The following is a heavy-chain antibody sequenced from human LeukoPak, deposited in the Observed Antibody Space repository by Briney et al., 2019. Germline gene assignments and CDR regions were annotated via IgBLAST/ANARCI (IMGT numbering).Heavy chain of an antibody. CDR2: ISGSGDRA. V-gene: IGHV3-23*01. CDR3: AKDRTLGAGGVFDI. Sequence: GGSLRLSCAASGSTFSYYAMSWVRQPPGKGPEWVSVISGSGDRAYYADSVKGRFTISRDNSENTFSLRMNSLTAEDTAVYYCAKDRTLGAGGVFDIWGQGTMVTVSS. J-gene: IGHJ3*02. CDR1: GSTFSYYA. D-gene: IGHD3-16*01.